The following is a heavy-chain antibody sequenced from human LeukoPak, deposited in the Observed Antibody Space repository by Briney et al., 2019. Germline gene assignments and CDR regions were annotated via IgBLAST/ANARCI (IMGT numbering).Heavy chain of an antibody. V-gene: IGHV1-18*01. CDR1: GYTFTSYG. D-gene: IGHD3-9*01. J-gene: IGHJ3*02. CDR2: ISAYNGNT. CDR3: ARTRNFDWLFRHHDAFDI. Sequence: GASVKVSCKASGYTFTSYGISWVRQAPGQGLEWMGWISAYNGNTNYAQKLQGRVTMTTDTSTSTAYMELRSLRSDDTAVYYCARTRNFDWLFRHHDAFDIWGQGTMVTVSS.